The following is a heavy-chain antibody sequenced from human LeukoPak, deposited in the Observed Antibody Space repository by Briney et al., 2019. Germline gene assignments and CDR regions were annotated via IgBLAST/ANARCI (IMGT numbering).Heavy chain of an antibody. J-gene: IGHJ4*02. CDR1: GFTFSIYS. D-gene: IGHD4-17*01. Sequence: GGSLRLSCAASGFTFSIYSMNCVRQAPGKGLEGCSSISNCSSYIYYADSVKGRFTISRDNAKNSLYLQMNSLRAEDTAVYYCARPYGDYLYYFDYWGQGTLVTVSS. CDR2: ISNCSSYI. V-gene: IGHV3-21*01. CDR3: ARPYGDYLYYFDY.